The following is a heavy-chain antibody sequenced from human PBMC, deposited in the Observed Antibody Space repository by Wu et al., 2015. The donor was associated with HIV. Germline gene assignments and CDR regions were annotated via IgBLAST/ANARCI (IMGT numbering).Heavy chain of an antibody. CDR2: INPNSGKS. D-gene: IGHD6-13*01. J-gene: IGHJ4*02. CDR3: ARDPRGSSSWAIDY. Sequence: QVQLVQSGAEVKKPGASVKVSCKASGYNFTTYDMHWVRQASGQGLEWMGWINPNSGKSYYAERLQGRVTMTRDTSTSTAYMELSSLRSEDTAVYYCARDPRGSSSWAIDYWGQGTLVTVSS. V-gene: IGHV1-8*01. CDR1: GYNFTTYD.